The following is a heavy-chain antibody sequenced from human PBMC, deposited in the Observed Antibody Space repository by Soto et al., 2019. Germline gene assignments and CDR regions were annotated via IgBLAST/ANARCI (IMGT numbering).Heavy chain of an antibody. CDR1: GGSISSGDYY. Sequence: TLSLTCTVSGGSISSGDYYWSWICQPPGKGLEWIGYIYYSGSTYYNPSLKSRVTISVDTSKNQFSLKLSSVTAAETAVYYCARDDMMFPAWGLWGQGTMVTVS. CDR2: IYYSGST. D-gene: IGHD3-10*02. J-gene: IGHJ3*01. CDR3: ARDDMMFPAWGL. V-gene: IGHV4-30-4*01.